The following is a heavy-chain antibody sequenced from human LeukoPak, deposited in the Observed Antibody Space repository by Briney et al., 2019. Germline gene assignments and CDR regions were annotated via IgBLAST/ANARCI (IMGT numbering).Heavy chain of an antibody. V-gene: IGHV1-2*06. J-gene: IGHJ4*02. D-gene: IGHD1-26*01. CDR3: ARSVGATLFYFDY. Sequence: ALVKVSCKASGYTFTVYYMHWVRQAPGQGLEWMGRINPNSGGTNYAQKFQGRVTMTRDTSISTAYMELSRLRSDDTAVYYCARSVGATLFYFDYWGQGTLVTVSS. CDR1: GYTFTVYY. CDR2: INPNSGGT.